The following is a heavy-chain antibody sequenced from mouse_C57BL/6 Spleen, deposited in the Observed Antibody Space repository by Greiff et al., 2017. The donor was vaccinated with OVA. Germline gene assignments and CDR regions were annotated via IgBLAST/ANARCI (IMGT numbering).Heavy chain of an antibody. J-gene: IGHJ3*01. CDR1: GYTFTSYW. V-gene: IGHV1-64*01. D-gene: IGHD2-4*01. CDR3: ARGGYDYDWFAY. CDR2: IHPNIGST. Sequence: QVQLQQPGAELVKPGASVKLSCKASGYTFTSYWLHWVKQRPGQGLEWIGMIHPNIGSTNYNEKFKSKATLTVDKSSSTAYMQLSSLTSEDSAVYYCARGGYDYDWFAYWGQGTLVTVSA.